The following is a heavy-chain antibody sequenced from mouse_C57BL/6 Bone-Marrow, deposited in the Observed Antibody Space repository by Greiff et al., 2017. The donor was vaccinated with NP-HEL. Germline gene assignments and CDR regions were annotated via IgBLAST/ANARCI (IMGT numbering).Heavy chain of an antibody. CDR2: ISGGGGNT. CDR3: ARREIYYYGSSLLFAY. CDR1: GFTFSSYT. V-gene: IGHV5-9*01. J-gene: IGHJ3*01. Sequence: DVKLVESGGGLAKPGGSLKLSCAASGFTFSSYTMSWVRQTPEKRLEWVATISGGGGNTYYPDSVKGRFTISRDNAKNTLYLQMSSLRSEDTALYYCARREIYYYGSSLLFAYWGQGTLVTVSA. D-gene: IGHD1-1*01.